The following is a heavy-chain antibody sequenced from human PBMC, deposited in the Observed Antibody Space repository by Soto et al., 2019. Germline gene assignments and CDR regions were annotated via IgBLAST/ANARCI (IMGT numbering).Heavy chain of an antibody. CDR2: IYPGDSDT. Sequence: GESLKISCKGSGYSFTSYWIGWVRQMPGKGLEWMGIIYPGDSDTRYSPSFQGQVTISADKSISTAYLQWSSLKASDTAMYYCARVEDYYDSSGYYGPGGVDYWGQGTLVTVSS. D-gene: IGHD3-22*01. CDR1: GYSFTSYW. J-gene: IGHJ4*02. CDR3: ARVEDYYDSSGYYGPGGVDY. V-gene: IGHV5-51*01.